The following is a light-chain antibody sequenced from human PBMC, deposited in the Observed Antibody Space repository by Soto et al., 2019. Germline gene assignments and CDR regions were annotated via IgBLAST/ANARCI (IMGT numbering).Light chain of an antibody. V-gene: IGKV3-15*01. CDR3: QQYNSWPSGT. CDR1: QRVSSN. J-gene: IGKJ5*01. Sequence: EIIMTQSPATLSVSPGERATLSCRASQRVSSNLAWYQQKPGQPPRLLIYGASTRATDIPARFSGSGSGTEFTLTISSLQSEDFAVYYCQQYNSWPSGTFGQGTRLEIK. CDR2: GAS.